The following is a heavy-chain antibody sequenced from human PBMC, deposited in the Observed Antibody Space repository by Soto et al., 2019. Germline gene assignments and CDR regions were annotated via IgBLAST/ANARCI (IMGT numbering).Heavy chain of an antibody. CDR2: IWYDGSNK. CDR1: GFTFSSYG. CDR3: ARDREIVVVPAAMVFLN. V-gene: IGHV3-33*01. Sequence: QVQLVESGGGVVQPGRSLRLSCAASGFTFSSYGMHWVRQAPGKGLEGVAVIWYDGSNKYYADSVKGRFTISRDNSKNTLYLQMNSLRAEDTAVYYCARDREIVVVPAAMVFLNWGQGTLVTVSS. D-gene: IGHD2-2*01. J-gene: IGHJ4*02.